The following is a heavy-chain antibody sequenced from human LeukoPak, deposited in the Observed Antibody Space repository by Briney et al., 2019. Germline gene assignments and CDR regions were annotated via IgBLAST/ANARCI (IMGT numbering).Heavy chain of an antibody. Sequence: SXWISXGRRMXXXXXGXXXXXXXXXFYTNYSPSFQRHVTISADKSTSTAHLQWSSLKASDTAMYYCARTRQLTWLVGGTAGDFDIWGQGTMVTVSS. J-gene: IGHJ3*02. CDR1: SXW. CDR3: ARTRQLTWLVGGTAGDFDI. CDR2: XXXXXFYT. V-gene: IGHV5-10-1*01. D-gene: IGHD2-21*02.